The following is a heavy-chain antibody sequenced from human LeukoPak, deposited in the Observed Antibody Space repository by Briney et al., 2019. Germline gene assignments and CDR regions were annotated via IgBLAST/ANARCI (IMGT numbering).Heavy chain of an antibody. D-gene: IGHD1-26*01. Sequence: SETLSLTCTVSGGSISSYYWSWIRQPPGKGLEWIGYIYYSGSTNYNPSLKSRVTISVDTSKNQFSLKLSSVTAADTAVYYCERDQSVVGPSHNAFDIWGQGTMVTVSS. J-gene: IGHJ3*02. V-gene: IGHV4-59*01. CDR3: ERDQSVVGPSHNAFDI. CDR2: IYYSGST. CDR1: GGSISSYY.